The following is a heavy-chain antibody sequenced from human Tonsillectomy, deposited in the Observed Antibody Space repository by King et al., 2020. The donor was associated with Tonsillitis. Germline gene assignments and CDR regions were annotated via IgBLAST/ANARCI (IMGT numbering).Heavy chain of an antibody. CDR2: IYYSGST. CDR3: ARLVVVAAASDY. V-gene: IGHV4-39*07. Sequence: LQLQESGPGLVKPSETLSLTCTVSGGSISSSSYYWGWIRQPPGKGLEWIGSIYYSGSTYYNPSLKSRVTISVDTSKNQFSLKLSSVTAADTAVYYCARLVVVAAASDYWGQGTLVTVSS. J-gene: IGHJ4*02. CDR1: GGSISSSSYY. D-gene: IGHD2-15*01.